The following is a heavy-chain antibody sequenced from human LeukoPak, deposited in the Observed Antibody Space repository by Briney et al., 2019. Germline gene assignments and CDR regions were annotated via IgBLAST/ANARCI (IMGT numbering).Heavy chain of an antibody. CDR1: GFTFSSYA. CDR2: ISGSGGST. V-gene: IGHV3-23*01. Sequence: PGGSLRLSCAASGFTFSSYAMSWVRQAPGKGLEWVSAISGSGGSTYYADSVKGRFTISRDNSKNTLYLQMNSLRAEDTAVYYCATKGPDDYGDYHHFDYWGQGTLVTVSS. CDR3: ATKGPDDYGDYHHFDY. D-gene: IGHD4-17*01. J-gene: IGHJ4*02.